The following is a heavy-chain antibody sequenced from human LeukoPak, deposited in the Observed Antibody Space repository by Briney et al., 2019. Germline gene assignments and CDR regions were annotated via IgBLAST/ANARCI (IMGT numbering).Heavy chain of an antibody. D-gene: IGHD3-10*01. CDR1: GGSFSGYY. J-gene: IGHJ2*01. CDR3: ARHVGGRMVRGVAGAPRSYGYFDL. CDR2: INHSGST. V-gene: IGHV4-34*01. Sequence: SETLSLTCAVYGGSFSGYYWTWIRQPSGKGLEWNGEINHSGSTNYNPSLKSRVTISVDTSKNQFSLKLSSVTAADTAVYYCARHVGGRMVRGVAGAPRSYGYFDLWGRGTLVTVSS.